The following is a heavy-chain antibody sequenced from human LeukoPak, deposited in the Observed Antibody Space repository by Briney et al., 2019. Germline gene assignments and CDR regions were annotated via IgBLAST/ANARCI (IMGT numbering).Heavy chain of an antibody. CDR1: GGTFSSYA. Sequence: ASVKVSCKASGGTFSSYAISWVRQAPGQGLEWMGGIIPIFGTANYAQKFQGRVTITTDESTSTAYMELSSLRSEDTAVYYCARGYYGSGSYYHHYYYYMDVWGKGTTVTVSS. CDR2: IIPIFGTA. J-gene: IGHJ6*03. D-gene: IGHD3-10*01. V-gene: IGHV1-69*05. CDR3: ARGYYGSGSYYHHYYYYMDV.